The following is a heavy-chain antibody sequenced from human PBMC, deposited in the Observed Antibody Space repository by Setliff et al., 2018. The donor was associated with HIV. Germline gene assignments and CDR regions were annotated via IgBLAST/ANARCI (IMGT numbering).Heavy chain of an antibody. CDR3: ARDEGRATGSWWDQAASWYLDY. CDR2: ITAAGTI. V-gene: IGHV4-4*07. D-gene: IGHD6-13*01. J-gene: IGHJ4*01. Sequence: SETLSLTCTVSGGSISSYYWSWIRQPAGKRLEFIGRITAAGTINYNPSLRSRVTLSVDTSESQFSLTVNTVTAADTAMYFCARDEGRATGSWWDQAASWYLDYWGHGILVTVSS. CDR1: GGSISSYY.